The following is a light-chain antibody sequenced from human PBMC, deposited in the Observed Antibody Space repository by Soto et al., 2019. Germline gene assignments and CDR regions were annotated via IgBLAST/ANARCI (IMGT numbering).Light chain of an antibody. CDR2: SND. V-gene: IGLV1-44*01. CDR3: ATWDDSLNGPV. CDR1: TSNIGINT. J-gene: IGLJ2*01. Sequence: QSVLTQPASASGTPGLRVTISCSGSTSNIGINTVNWYQQLPGTAPKLLIYSNDQRPSGVPDRFSGSKSGTSASLAISGLQSEDEADYYCATWDDSLNGPVFGGGTQLTVL.